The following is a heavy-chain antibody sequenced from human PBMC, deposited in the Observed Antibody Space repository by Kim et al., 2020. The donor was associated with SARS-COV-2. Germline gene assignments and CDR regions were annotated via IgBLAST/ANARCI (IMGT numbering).Heavy chain of an antibody. CDR2: MNSDGSST. V-gene: IGHV3-74*01. CDR1: GFRFSDYW. CDR3: ARGNYHGMDV. J-gene: IGHJ6*02. Sequence: GGSLRLSCVASGFRFSDYWMHWVRQVPGKGLVWVSRMNSDGSSTIYADSVKGRFTISRDNAKNTLYLQMNSLRAEDTALYYCARGNYHGMDVWGQGTTVT. D-gene: IGHD3-10*01.